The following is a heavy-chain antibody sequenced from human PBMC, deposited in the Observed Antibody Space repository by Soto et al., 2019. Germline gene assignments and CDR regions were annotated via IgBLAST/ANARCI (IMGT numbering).Heavy chain of an antibody. V-gene: IGHV1-3*01. J-gene: IGHJ4*02. Sequence: ASVKVSCKASGYSFTAYWLDWMCQAPGQRLEWMGWINPDNGKTGHSQKFQDRVTLTRDTSATTAYMELSGLTSEDTAVYYCARGPSTACFDFWGQGTLVTVSS. CDR2: INPDNGKT. CDR3: ARGPSTACFDF. CDR1: GYSFTAYW. D-gene: IGHD2-21*02.